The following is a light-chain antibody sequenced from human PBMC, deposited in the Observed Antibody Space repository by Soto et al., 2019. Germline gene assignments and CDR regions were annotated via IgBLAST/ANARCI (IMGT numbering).Light chain of an antibody. Sequence: DVQMNQSPSSLSASVGDRVTITCRASQSISGYLNWYQQKPGKAPKVLISGASTLHNGVPSRFSGRGSGTDFTLTISSLQPEDVATYYCQQSLSTLLTFGGGTMVDIK. CDR3: QQSLSTLLT. CDR1: QSISGY. V-gene: IGKV1-39*01. J-gene: IGKJ4*01. CDR2: GAS.